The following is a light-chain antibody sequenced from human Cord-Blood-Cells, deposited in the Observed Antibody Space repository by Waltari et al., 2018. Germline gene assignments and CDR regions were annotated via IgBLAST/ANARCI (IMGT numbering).Light chain of an antibody. J-gene: IGLJ1*01. Sequence: QSALTQPASVSGAPAQSITISCTGTRSDVGCYNPVSWYQQHPGKAPKLMIYEGSKRPSGVSNRFSGSKSGNTASLTISGLQAEDEADYYCCSYAGSSTYVFGTGTKVTVL. CDR2: EGS. CDR3: CSYAGSSTYV. V-gene: IGLV2-23*01. CDR1: RSDVGCYNP.